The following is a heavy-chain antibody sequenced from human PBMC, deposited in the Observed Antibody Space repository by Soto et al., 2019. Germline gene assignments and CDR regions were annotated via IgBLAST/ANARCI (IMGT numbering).Heavy chain of an antibody. D-gene: IGHD3-3*01. CDR3: ARDRITTRGDAFDL. Sequence: QVQLVQSGAEVRKPGSSVKVSCKALGGTFSTYIINWVRQAPGQGLEWMGRISPIPDITNFAQKFEGRVTVTADRSPSTAYMELTSLKSEDTAVYYCARDRITTRGDAFDLWGQGTMVTVSS. J-gene: IGHJ3*01. V-gene: IGHV1-69*08. CDR1: GGTFSTYI. CDR2: ISPIPDIT.